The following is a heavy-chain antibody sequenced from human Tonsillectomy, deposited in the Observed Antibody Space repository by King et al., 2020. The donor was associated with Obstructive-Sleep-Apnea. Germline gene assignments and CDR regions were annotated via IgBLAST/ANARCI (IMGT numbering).Heavy chain of an antibody. D-gene: IGHD3-22*01. J-gene: IGHJ4*02. V-gene: IGHV3-7*01. CDR2: IKQDGSEK. Sequence: VQLVESGGGLVQPGGSLRLSCAASGFTFSSYWMSWVRQAPGKGLEWVANIKQDGSEKYYVDPVKGRFTISRDNAKNSLYLQMNSLRAEDTAVYYCARASYYYDSSGYSHFDYWGQGTLVTVSS. CDR1: GFTFSSYW. CDR3: ARASYYYDSSGYSHFDY.